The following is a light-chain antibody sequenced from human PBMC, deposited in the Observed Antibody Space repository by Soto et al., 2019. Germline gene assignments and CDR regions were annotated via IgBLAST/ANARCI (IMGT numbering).Light chain of an antibody. Sequence: EIVLTQSPGTLSLSPGERATLSCRASQSVSSSYLAWYQQKPGQAPRLLIYGASRRATGIPDRFSGSGSGTDFTLTISRLEPEDFAVYYCQQYSSSTGTFGQGTKVEIK. CDR1: QSVSSSY. CDR3: QQYSSSTGT. J-gene: IGKJ1*01. CDR2: GAS. V-gene: IGKV3-20*01.